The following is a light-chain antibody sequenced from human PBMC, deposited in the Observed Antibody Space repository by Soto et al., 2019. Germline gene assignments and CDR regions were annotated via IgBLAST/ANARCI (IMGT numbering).Light chain of an antibody. Sequence: DIQMTQSPSTLSASVGDSVTITCRASQSISILLAWYQQKPGKAPKLLIYDASTLESGVPSRFSGSGSGAEFTLTFSSLQPDDFATYYCQRYNGYFGQGTKLEIK. J-gene: IGKJ2*01. CDR1: QSISIL. CDR2: DAS. V-gene: IGKV1-5*01. CDR3: QRYNGY.